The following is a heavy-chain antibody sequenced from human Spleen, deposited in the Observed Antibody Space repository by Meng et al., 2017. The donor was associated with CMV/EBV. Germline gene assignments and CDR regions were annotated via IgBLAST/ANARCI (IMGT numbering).Heavy chain of an antibody. Sequence: GESLKISCAASGFTFSNAWMSWVRQAPGKGLEWVGRIKSKTDSGTTDYAAPVKGRFTISRDDSKNTLYLQMNSLRAEDTAVYYCARKLVVGPTSSYYYYYYGMDVWGQGTTVTVSS. CDR2: IKSKTDSGTT. J-gene: IGHJ6*02. CDR1: GFTFSNAW. V-gene: IGHV3-15*01. CDR3: ARKLVVGPTSSYYYYYYGMDV. D-gene: IGHD2-2*01.